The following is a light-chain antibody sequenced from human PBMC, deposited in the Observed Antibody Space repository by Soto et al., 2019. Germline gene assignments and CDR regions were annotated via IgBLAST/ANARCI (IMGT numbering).Light chain of an antibody. Sequence: QLVLTQSPSAFASLGASVKLTCTLSSGHSNYDIAWHQLQPEKGPRFLMKTNSDGNHMRGDGIPDRFSGSISGAERYLTISSLQSEDEADYYCQTWGTDIAVFGGGTKLTVL. CDR1: SGHSNYD. CDR2: TNSDGNH. J-gene: IGLJ3*02. V-gene: IGLV4-69*01. CDR3: QTWGTDIAV.